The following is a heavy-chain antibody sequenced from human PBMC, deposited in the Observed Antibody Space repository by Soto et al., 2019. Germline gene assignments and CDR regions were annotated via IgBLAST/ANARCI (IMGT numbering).Heavy chain of an antibody. Sequence: EVQLLQSGGGLVQPGGSLRLSCAASGFTFTSFTMNWVRQAPGKGLEWVSAISGSGSNTYDVGSVRGRFTISRDNSMNMLYLQMNSLRGDDTAVYFCAKSIRTTLSVYDYWGKGALVTVSS. D-gene: IGHD4-17*01. V-gene: IGHV3-23*01. CDR3: AKSIRTTLSVYDY. CDR1: GFTFTSFT. J-gene: IGHJ4*02. CDR2: ISGSGSNT.